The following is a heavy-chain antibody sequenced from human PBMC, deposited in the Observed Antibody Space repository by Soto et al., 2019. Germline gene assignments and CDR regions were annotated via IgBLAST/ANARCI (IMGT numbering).Heavy chain of an antibody. D-gene: IGHD2-21*01. CDR3: AKENQHIVHDY. CDR1: GFTFRNYG. J-gene: IGHJ4*02. V-gene: IGHV3-30*18. Sequence: QVQLVESGGGVVRPGRSLRLTCAASGFTFRNYGMHWVRQAPCKGLDWVAVISHDGSDKYYADSMKGRFNISRDNAENTLFLNMNSLKPEDTAVYYCAKENQHIVHDYWGQRTLVTVSS. CDR2: ISHDGSDK.